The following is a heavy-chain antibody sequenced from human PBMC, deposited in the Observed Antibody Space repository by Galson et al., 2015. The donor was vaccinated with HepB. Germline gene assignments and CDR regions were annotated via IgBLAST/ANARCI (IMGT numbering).Heavy chain of an antibody. CDR3: ARGGFGSSWYGDDY. CDR2: IIPILGTA. V-gene: IGHV1-69*13. J-gene: IGHJ4*02. Sequence: SVKVSCKASGGTFSSYATNWVRQAPGQGLEWMGGIIPILGTANYAQKFQDRVTITADESTSTAYMELSSLRSEDTAVYYCARGGFGSSWYGDDYWGQGTLVTVSS. CDR1: GGTFSSYA. D-gene: IGHD6-13*01.